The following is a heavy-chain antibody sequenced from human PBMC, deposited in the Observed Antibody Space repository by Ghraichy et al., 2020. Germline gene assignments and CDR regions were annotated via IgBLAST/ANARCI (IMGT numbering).Heavy chain of an antibody. CDR2: ITGSSSTT. D-gene: IGHD6-19*01. J-gene: IGHJ4*02. V-gene: IGHV3-48*01. Sequence: GGSLRLSCAASGFTFSTYSMNWVRQAPGKGLEWVSYITGSSSTTYYADSVKGRFTISRDNAKNSLFLQMNSLRAEDTAVYYCARDRSSGSDDYWGQGTLVTVSS. CDR3: ARDRSSGSDDY. CDR1: GFTFSTYS.